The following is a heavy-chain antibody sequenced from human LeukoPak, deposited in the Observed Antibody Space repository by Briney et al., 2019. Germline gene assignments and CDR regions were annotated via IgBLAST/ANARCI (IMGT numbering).Heavy chain of an antibody. J-gene: IGHJ5*02. Sequence: SETLSLTCAVYGGSFSGYYWSWIRQPPGKGLEWIGEINHSGSTNYNPSLKSRVTISVDTSKNQFSLKLSSVTAADTAVYYCASGGYSYGYSRWFDPWGQGTLVTVSS. CDR3: ASGGYSYGYSRWFDP. V-gene: IGHV4-34*01. CDR1: GGSFSGYY. CDR2: INHSGST. D-gene: IGHD5-18*01.